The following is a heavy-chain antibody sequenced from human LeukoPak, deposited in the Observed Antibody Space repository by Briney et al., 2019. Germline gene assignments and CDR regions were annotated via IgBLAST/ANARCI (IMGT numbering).Heavy chain of an antibody. D-gene: IGHD2-15*01. CDR3: AKGVSVVVAAFEYFQH. J-gene: IGHJ1*01. CDR1: GFTFSSYA. V-gene: IGHV3-30-3*01. CDR2: ISYDGSNK. Sequence: PGGSLRLSCAASGFTFSSYAMHWVRQAPGKGLEWVAVISYDGSNKYYADSVKGRFTISRDNSKNTLYLQMNSLRAEDTAVYYCAKGVSVVVAAFEYFQHWGQGTLVTVSS.